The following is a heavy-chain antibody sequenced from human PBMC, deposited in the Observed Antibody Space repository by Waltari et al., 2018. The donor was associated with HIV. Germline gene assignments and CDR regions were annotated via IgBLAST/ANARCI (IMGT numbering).Heavy chain of an antibody. CDR3: ARDVQGYCAGERCFYGMDV. CDR1: GFTVRNYG. J-gene: IGHJ6*02. V-gene: IGHV3-33*01. CDR2: VWQDRSNK. D-gene: IGHD2-8*02. Sequence: QVQLVESGGGVVQPGRSLRLSCAASGFTVRNYGMHWVRQAPGKGLEWVEVVWQDRSNKYYGDSVKGRFTISRDNSKNTLELQMNSLRAEDTAVYYCARDVQGYCAGERCFYGMDVWGQGTTVTVSS.